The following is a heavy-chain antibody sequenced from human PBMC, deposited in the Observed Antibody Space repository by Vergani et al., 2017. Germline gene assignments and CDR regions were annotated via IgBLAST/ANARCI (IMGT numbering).Heavy chain of an antibody. Sequence: QLQLQESGPGLVKPSETLSLTCTVSGGSISSSSYYWGWIRQPPGKGLEWIGSIYYSGSTYYNPSLKSRVTISVDTSKNQFSLKLSSVTAADTAVYYCARQYYYDSSVIGTWGQGTLVTVSS. D-gene: IGHD3-22*01. J-gene: IGHJ4*02. CDR3: ARQYYYDSSVIGT. V-gene: IGHV4-39*01. CDR1: GGSISSSSYY. CDR2: IYYSGST.